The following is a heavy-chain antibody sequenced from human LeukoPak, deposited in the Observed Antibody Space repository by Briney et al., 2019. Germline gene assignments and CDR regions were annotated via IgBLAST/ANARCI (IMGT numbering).Heavy chain of an antibody. D-gene: IGHD1-26*01. CDR3: ARLVVGATGAGLDY. CDR2: INHSGST. V-gene: IGHV4-34*01. Sequence: SETLSLTCAVYGGSFSGYYWSWIRQPPGKGLEWIGEINHSGSTNYNPSLKSRVTISVDTSKNQFPLKLSSVTAADTAVYYCARLVVGATGAGLDYWGQGTLVTVSS. CDR1: GGSFSGYY. J-gene: IGHJ4*02.